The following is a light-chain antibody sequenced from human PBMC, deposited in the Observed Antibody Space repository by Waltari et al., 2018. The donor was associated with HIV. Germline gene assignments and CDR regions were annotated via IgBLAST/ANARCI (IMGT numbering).Light chain of an antibody. CDR3: AVWGDSLNSYV. Sequence: QSVLTQPPSVSGAPGQRVTISCTGSSSNIGAGYHVHWYQQLPGTAPKLLIYRNNQRPSGVPDRFSGSKSGTSASLAISGLRSEDEADYYCAVWGDSLNSYVFGTGTEVTVL. V-gene: IGLV1-47*01. CDR1: SSNIGAGYH. CDR2: RNN. J-gene: IGLJ1*01.